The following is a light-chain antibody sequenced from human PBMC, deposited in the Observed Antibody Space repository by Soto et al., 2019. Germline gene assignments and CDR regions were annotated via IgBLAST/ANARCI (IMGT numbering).Light chain of an antibody. CDR1: QGIGTD. CDR3: QQYNSAPWT. V-gene: IGKV1-27*01. Sequence: DIQMTQSPSSLSASVGDRVTITCRASQGIGTDLAWNQQQPGKVPKLLIYAASTLQSGVPSRCSGSGSGTDFTLTISSLQPEDVATYYCQQYNSAPWTFGQGTKVEIK. CDR2: AAS. J-gene: IGKJ1*01.